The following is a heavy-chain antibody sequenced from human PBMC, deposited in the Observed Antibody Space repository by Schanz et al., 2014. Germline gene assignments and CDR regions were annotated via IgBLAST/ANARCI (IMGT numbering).Heavy chain of an antibody. Sequence: EVQLVESGGGLVKPGGSLRLSCATSGLTFTSAWMSWVRQAPGKGLEWVSSINTGGDSTYYADSVKGRFTISRDNSKNTLYLQMNSLRAEDTAVYYCARSRSGFYFDYWGQGTLVTVSS. CDR3: ARSRSGFYFDY. CDR2: INTGGDST. J-gene: IGHJ4*02. D-gene: IGHD1-26*01. CDR1: GLTFTSAW. V-gene: IGHV3-23*04.